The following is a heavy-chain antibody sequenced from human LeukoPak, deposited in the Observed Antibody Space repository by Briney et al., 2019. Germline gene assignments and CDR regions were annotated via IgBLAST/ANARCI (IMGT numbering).Heavy chain of an antibody. Sequence: ASVKVSCKASGYTFTSYGISWVRQAPGQGLEWMGWISAYNGNTNYAQKLQGRVTMTTDTSTSTAYMELRSLRSDDTAVYYCARAIGYCCSTSCYPYNWFDPWGQGTLVTVSS. V-gene: IGHV1-18*01. CDR3: ARAIGYCCSTSCYPYNWFDP. D-gene: IGHD2-2*03. CDR2: ISAYNGNT. CDR1: GYTFTSYG. J-gene: IGHJ5*02.